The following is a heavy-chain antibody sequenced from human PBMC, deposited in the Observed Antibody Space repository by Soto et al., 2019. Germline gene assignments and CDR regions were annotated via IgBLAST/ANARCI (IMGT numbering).Heavy chain of an antibody. Sequence: TLSLTCAVSGGSISSGGYSWSWIRQPPGKGLEWIGYIYHSGSTYYNPSLKSRVTISVDRSKNQFSLKLSSVTAADTAVYYCARLVMVRGVIRGNFDYWGQGTLVTVSS. D-gene: IGHD3-10*01. CDR1: GGSISSGGYS. CDR2: IYHSGST. CDR3: ARLVMVRGVIRGNFDY. V-gene: IGHV4-30-2*01. J-gene: IGHJ4*02.